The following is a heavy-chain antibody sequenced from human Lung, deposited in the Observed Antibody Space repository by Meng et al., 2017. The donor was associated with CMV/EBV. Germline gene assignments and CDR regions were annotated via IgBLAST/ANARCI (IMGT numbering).Heavy chain of an antibody. CDR3: AKDPNPHYYDSSGLDY. CDR2: IRYDGSNK. Sequence: GESLKISCAASGFTFSSYGMHWVRQAPGKGLEWVAFIRYDGSNKYYADSVKGRFTISRDNSKNTLYLQMNSLRAEDTAVYYCAKDPNPHYYDSSGLDYWGQGTLVTGSS. J-gene: IGHJ4*02. V-gene: IGHV3-30*02. CDR1: GFTFSSYG. D-gene: IGHD3-22*01.